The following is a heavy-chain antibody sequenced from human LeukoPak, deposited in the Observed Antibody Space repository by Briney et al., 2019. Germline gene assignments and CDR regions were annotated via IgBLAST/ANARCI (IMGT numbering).Heavy chain of an antibody. Sequence: GASVKVSCKASGYTFTSYDINWVRQATGQGLEWMGWMNPNNINTNYAQKLQGRVTMTTDTSTSTAYMELRSLRSDDTAVYYCARYRDSGSYYFLMDYWGQGTLVTVSS. J-gene: IGHJ4*02. CDR1: GYTFTSYD. CDR2: MNPNNINT. V-gene: IGHV1-18*01. D-gene: IGHD1-26*01. CDR3: ARYRDSGSYYFLMDY.